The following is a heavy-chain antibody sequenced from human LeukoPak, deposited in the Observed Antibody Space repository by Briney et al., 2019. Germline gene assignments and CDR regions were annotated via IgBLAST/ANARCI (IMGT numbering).Heavy chain of an antibody. J-gene: IGHJ4*02. Sequence: ASVKVSCKASGYTFTGFYIHWVRQAPGQGLEWMGWINPNSGGTKYAQRFQGRVTMTRDTSISTAYMELSRLRSDDTAVYYCAPSANYFYFDYWGQGTLATVSS. D-gene: IGHD4/OR15-4a*01. CDR1: GYTFTGFY. V-gene: IGHV1-2*02. CDR3: APSANYFYFDY. CDR2: INPNSGGT.